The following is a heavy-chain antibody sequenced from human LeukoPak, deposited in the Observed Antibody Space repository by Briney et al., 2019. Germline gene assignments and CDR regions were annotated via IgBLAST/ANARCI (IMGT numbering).Heavy chain of an antibody. J-gene: IGHJ4*02. CDR2: IYPGDSET. V-gene: IGHV5-51*01. CDR3: ARPVGLVIPPPYYFDY. CDR1: GYSFTNYW. D-gene: IGHD4-23*01. Sequence: GESLKISCKGSGYSFTNYWIGWVRQMPGKGLEWMGIIYPGDSETRYSPSFQGQVTISADKSISTAYLQWSSLKASDTAMYYCARPVGLVIPPPYYFDYWGQGTLVTVSS.